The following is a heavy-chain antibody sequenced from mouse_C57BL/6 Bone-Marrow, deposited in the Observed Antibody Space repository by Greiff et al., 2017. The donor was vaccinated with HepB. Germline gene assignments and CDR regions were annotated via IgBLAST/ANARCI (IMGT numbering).Heavy chain of an antibody. D-gene: IGHD2-4*01. CDR2: IWRGGST. CDR1: GFSLTSYG. Sequence: VQLQQSGPGLVQPSQSLSITCTVSGFSLTSYGVHWVRQSPGKGLEWLGVIWRGGSTDYNAAFMYRLSITKDNSKSQVFFKMNSLQADDTAIYYCAKKGYDYEGWYFDVWGTGTTVTVSS. CDR3: AKKGYDYEGWYFDV. J-gene: IGHJ1*03. V-gene: IGHV2-5*01.